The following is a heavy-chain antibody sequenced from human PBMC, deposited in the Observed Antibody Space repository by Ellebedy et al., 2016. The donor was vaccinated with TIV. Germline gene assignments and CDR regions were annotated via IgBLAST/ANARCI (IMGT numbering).Heavy chain of an antibody. CDR2: VYYSGST. Sequence: SETLSLXXSASDGSLGSSSFRWGWIRQPPGKGLERIGNVYYSGSTVYNPSLKSRVSILLDTTNRHLSLNLNAATAADTAVYYCARRMEWLQYFGLWGQGILVTVAS. J-gene: IGHJ5*02. CDR1: DGSLGSSSFR. V-gene: IGHV4-39*02. D-gene: IGHD5-12*01. CDR3: ARRMEWLQYFGL.